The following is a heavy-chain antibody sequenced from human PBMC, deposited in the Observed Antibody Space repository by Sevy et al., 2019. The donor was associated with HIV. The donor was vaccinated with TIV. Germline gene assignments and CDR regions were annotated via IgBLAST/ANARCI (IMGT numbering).Heavy chain of an antibody. CDR2: ISYDGSNK. D-gene: IGHD1-26*01. V-gene: IGHV3-30*04. CDR1: GFTFSSYA. CDR3: ARIGVVGATFDY. Sequence: GGSLRLSCAASGFTFSSYAMHWVRQAPGKGLEWVAVISYDGSNKYYADSVKGRFTISRDNSKNTLYLQMNSLRAEDTAVYYCARIGVVGATFDYWGQRTLVTVSS. J-gene: IGHJ4*02.